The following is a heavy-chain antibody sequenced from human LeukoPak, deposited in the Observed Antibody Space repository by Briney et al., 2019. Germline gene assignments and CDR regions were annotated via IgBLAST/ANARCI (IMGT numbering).Heavy chain of an antibody. CDR1: DYSFTCYW. V-gene: IGHV5-51*01. J-gene: IGHJ5*02. CDR3: ARRDCSGGSCYGP. Sequence: ESLKLSCKGSDYSFTCYWMGWAGQMPGKGLEWRGLIYPGYCDPRYNPSFQGQVTISADKSISTAYLQWSSLKASDTAMYYCARRDCSGGSCYGPWGQGTLVTVSS. D-gene: IGHD2-15*01. CDR2: IYPGYCDP.